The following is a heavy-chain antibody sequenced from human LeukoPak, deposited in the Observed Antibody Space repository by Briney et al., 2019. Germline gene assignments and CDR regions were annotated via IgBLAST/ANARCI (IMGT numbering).Heavy chain of an antibody. J-gene: IGHJ4*02. CDR1: GFTFSSYG. V-gene: IGHV3-30*03. Sequence: LPGRSLRLSCAASGFTFSSYGMHWVRQAPGKGLEWVAVISYDGSNKYYADSVKGRFTISRDNSKNTLYLQMNSLRAEDTAVYYCVGTIAYRGSEYWGQGALVTVSS. D-gene: IGHD1-7*01. CDR2: ISYDGSNK. CDR3: VGTIAYRGSEY.